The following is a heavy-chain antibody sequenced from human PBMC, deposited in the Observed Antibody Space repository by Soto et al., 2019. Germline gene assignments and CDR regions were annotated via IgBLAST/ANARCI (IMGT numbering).Heavy chain of an antibody. D-gene: IGHD3-10*01. CDR2: IHYSGGT. V-gene: IGHV4-39*01. Sequence: QLQLQESGPGLVKPSETLSHTCTVSGGSISSSTYYWGGIRQPPGKGLEWIGSIHYSGGTYYNPYLTSRVNISVDPSKQQFSLKLSSVTAADTAVYYCASQISGSPEGLGYWGQGTLVTVSS. J-gene: IGHJ4*02. CDR3: ASQISGSPEGLGY. CDR1: GGSISSSTYY.